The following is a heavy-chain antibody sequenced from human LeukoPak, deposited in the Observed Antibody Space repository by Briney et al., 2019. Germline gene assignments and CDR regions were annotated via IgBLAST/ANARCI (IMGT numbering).Heavy chain of an antibody. J-gene: IGHJ4*02. V-gene: IGHV1-2*02. D-gene: IGHD3-9*01. CDR3: ARGLPTHYDILTGYFLPDDY. CDR1: GHTFTGYY. Sequence: ASVKVSCKASGHTFTGYYMHWLRQAPGQGLEWMGWINPNSGGTNYAQKFQGRVTMTRDTSISTAYMELSRLRSDDTAVYYCARGLPTHYDILTGYFLPDDYWGQGTLVTVSS. CDR2: INPNSGGT.